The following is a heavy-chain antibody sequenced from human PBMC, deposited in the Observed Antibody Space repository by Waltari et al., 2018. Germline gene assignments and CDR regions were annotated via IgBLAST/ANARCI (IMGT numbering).Heavy chain of an antibody. D-gene: IGHD6-19*01. CDR1: GGSISSYY. V-gene: IGHV4-59*01. CDR2: IYYSGST. CDR3: ASRSRWSSGWYGNFDY. J-gene: IGHJ4*02. Sequence: QVQLQESGPGLVKPSETLSLTCTVSGGSISSYYWSWIRQPPGKGLEWIGYIYYSGSTNCNPALYVRVTISGDPSKDRFSLKLSCVTAADTAVYYCASRSRWSSGWYGNFDYWGQGTLVTVSS.